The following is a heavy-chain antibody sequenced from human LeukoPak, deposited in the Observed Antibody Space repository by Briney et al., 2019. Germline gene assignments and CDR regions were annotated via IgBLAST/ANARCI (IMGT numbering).Heavy chain of an antibody. CDR1: GFTFSSYA. V-gene: IGHV3-23*01. J-gene: IGHJ6*02. CDR3: AKGRFYGDLYNYYAMDV. D-gene: IGHD4-17*01. Sequence: GGSLRLSCAASGFTFSSYAMSWVRQAPGKGLEWVSGISGSGGSTYYADSVKGRFTVSRDNSKNTLYLQMNSLRAVDTAVYYCAKGRFYGDLYNYYAMDVWGQGTTVTVSS. CDR2: ISGSGGST.